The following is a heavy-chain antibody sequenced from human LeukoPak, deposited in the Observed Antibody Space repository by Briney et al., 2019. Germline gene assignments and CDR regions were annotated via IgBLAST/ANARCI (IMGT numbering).Heavy chain of an antibody. Sequence: PGGSLRLSCAASGFTFSDYSMNWVRQAPGKGLEWVSYISSSSSTIYYADSVKGRFTISRDNAKNSLYLHMNSPRTEDTAVYYCARAHTYFYGSGSWYFDFWGQGTLVTVSS. J-gene: IGHJ4*02. CDR3: ARAHTYFYGSGSWYFDF. CDR1: GFTFSDYS. CDR2: ISSSSSTI. V-gene: IGHV3-48*01. D-gene: IGHD3-10*01.